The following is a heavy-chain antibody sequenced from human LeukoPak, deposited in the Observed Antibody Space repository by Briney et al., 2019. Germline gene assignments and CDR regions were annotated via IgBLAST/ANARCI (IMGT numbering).Heavy chain of an antibody. CDR3: ARDRYCSGS. CDR2: MKQDRSEK. Sequence: GGSLRLSCAASGFTFSNYWMSWVRQAPGKGLEWVANMKQDRSEKYYVDSVKGRFTISRDNAKNSLYLQMNSLRAEDTAVYYCARDRYCSGSWGQGTLVTVSS. V-gene: IGHV3-7*01. J-gene: IGHJ4*02. CDR1: GFTFSNYW. D-gene: IGHD2-15*01.